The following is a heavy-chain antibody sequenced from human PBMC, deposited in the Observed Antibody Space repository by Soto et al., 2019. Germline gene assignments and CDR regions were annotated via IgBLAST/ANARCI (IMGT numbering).Heavy chain of an antibody. J-gene: IGHJ5*02. CDR2: IYWDDDK. V-gene: IGHV2-5*02. CDR1: GSSLRTSGVG. Sequence: QITLKESGPTLVKPTQTLTLTCTLSGSSLRTSGVGVAWIRQPPGKALEWVALIYWDDDKRYSPSLKSTLTITKDTFSTEVVLTMTDMEPVDTGPYFCAHFFATCYDGISFDPWGQGTLVTVSS. CDR3: AHFFATCYDGISFDP. D-gene: IGHD3-3*01.